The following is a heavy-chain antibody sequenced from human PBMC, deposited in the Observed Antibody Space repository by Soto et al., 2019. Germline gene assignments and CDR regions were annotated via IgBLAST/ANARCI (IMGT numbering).Heavy chain of an antibody. Sequence: GGSLRLSCAASGFTFSSYGMHWVRQAPGKGLEWVAVIWYDGSNKYYADSVKGRFTISRDNSKNTLYLQMNSLRAEDTAVYYCARDRETERPWYLDYWGQGTLVTV. J-gene: IGHJ4*02. CDR1: GFTFSSYG. V-gene: IGHV3-33*01. CDR3: ARDRETERPWYLDY. D-gene: IGHD1-1*01. CDR2: IWYDGSNK.